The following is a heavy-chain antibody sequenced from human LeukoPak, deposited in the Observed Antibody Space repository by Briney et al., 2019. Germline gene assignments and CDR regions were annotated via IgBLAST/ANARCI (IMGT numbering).Heavy chain of an antibody. V-gene: IGHV3-23*01. CDR1: GFTFSDNY. CDR3: ENVRGAELPTYLVDY. CDR2: ISDDGIAT. J-gene: IGHJ4*02. Sequence: GGSLRLSCAASGFTFSDNYMSWVRQAPGKGLEWVSGISDDGIATYYADSVKGRFTISRANSKNTVHVQMNSLSAADTAVYYCENVRGAELPTYLVDYWGQGILVTVSS. D-gene: IGHD4/OR15-4a*01.